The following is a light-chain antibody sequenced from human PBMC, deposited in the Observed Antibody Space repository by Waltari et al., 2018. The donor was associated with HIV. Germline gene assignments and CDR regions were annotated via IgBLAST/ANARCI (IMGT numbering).Light chain of an antibody. Sequence: QSALTQPRSVSGSPGQSVTISCTGTSSDVGGYNYVSWYQQHPGKAPKLMIYDVSKRPAGVPDRFSGAKSGNTAYLTISGLQAEDEADYYCCSYAGSYTVYVFGTGTKVTVL. CDR1: SSDVGGYNY. CDR3: CSYAGSYTVYV. V-gene: IGLV2-11*01. J-gene: IGLJ1*01. CDR2: DVS.